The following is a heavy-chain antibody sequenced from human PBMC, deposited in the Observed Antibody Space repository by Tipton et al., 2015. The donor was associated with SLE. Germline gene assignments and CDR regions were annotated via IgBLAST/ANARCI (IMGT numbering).Heavy chain of an antibody. CDR1: GFTFSSYW. CDR2: INQAGAEK. V-gene: IGHV3-7*03. J-gene: IGHJ5*02. Sequence: SLRLSCAASGFTFSSYWMNWVRQAPGKGLEWVANINQAGAEKYYVDSVKGRFTISRDNPKKSLYLQLNSLRAEDTAVYYCARTSLGFNFWTGSPFDPWGQGTPVTVSS. D-gene: IGHD3/OR15-3a*01. CDR3: ARTSLGFNFWTGSPFDP.